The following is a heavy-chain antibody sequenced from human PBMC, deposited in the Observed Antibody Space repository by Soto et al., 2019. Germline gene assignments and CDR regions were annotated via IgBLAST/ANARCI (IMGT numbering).Heavy chain of an antibody. CDR1: GFTFSSYA. J-gene: IGHJ4*02. D-gene: IGHD2-8*01. CDR2: ISGSGGST. CDR3: ATTPPPTHSVMAN. Sequence: PGGSLRLSCAASGFTFSSYAMSWVRQAPGKGLEWVSAISGSGGSTYYADSVKGRFTISRDNSKNTLYLQMNSLRAEDTAVYYCATTPPPTHSVMANWGQESLVTVSS. V-gene: IGHV3-23*01.